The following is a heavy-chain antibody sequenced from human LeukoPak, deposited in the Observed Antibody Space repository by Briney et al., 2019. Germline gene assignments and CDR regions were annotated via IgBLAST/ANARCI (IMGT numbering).Heavy chain of an antibody. Sequence: GGSLRLSCAASGFTFSSYAMHWVRQAPGKGLEYVSAISSNGGSTYYANSVKGRFTISRDNSKNTLYLQMGSLRAEDMAVYYCARATKDYYGSGSHSTDYYYYYYGMDVWGQGTTVTVSS. D-gene: IGHD3-10*01. V-gene: IGHV3-64*01. J-gene: IGHJ6*02. CDR2: ISSNGGST. CDR1: GFTFSSYA. CDR3: ARATKDYYGSGSHSTDYYYYYYGMDV.